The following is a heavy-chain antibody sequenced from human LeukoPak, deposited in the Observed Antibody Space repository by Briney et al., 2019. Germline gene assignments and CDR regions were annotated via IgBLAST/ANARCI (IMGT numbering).Heavy chain of an antibody. CDR1: GYSFTGYY. J-gene: IGHJ4*02. CDR2: INPNSGGT. V-gene: IGHV1-2*06. CDR3: ARWGSDWE. D-gene: IGHD2-21*02. Sequence: ASEKVSCKASGYSFTGYYMDWVRQAAGQWLEWMGRINPNSGGTNYAQKFQGRVTMTRDTSISTAYMELSRLRSDDTAVYYCARWGSDWEWGQGTLVTVSS.